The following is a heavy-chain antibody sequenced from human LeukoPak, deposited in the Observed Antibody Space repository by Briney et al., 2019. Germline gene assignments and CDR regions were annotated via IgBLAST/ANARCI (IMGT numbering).Heavy chain of an antibody. V-gene: IGHV3-23*01. CDR3: AKDYYYDSNRYYFDY. Sequence: PGGSLRLSCAASGFTFSSYAMSWVRQAPGKGLEWVSAISGSGGSTYYADSVKGRFTFSRDNSKNTLYLQMNSLRAEDTAVYYCAKDYYYDSNRYYFDYWGQGTLVTVSS. CDR1: GFTFSSYA. CDR2: ISGSGGST. D-gene: IGHD3-22*01. J-gene: IGHJ4*02.